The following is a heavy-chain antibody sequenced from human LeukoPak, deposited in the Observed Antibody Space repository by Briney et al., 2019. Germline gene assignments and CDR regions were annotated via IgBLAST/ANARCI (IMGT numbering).Heavy chain of an antibody. Sequence: ASVKVSCKASGYTFTGYYMHWVRQAPGQGLEWMGWINPNSDGTNYAQKFQGRVTMTRDTSISTAYMELSRLRSDDTAVYYCARTLWFGEFPLYYFDYWGQGTLVTVSS. D-gene: IGHD3-10*01. J-gene: IGHJ4*02. V-gene: IGHV1-2*02. CDR3: ARTLWFGEFPLYYFDY. CDR1: GYTFTGYY. CDR2: INPNSDGT.